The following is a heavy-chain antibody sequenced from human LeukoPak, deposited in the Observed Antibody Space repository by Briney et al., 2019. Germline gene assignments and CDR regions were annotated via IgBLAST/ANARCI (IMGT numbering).Heavy chain of an antibody. V-gene: IGHV1-69*04. CDR3: ARDYSSGLYHWFDP. J-gene: IGHJ5*02. CDR1: GGTFSSYA. CDR2: IIPILGIA. Sequence: ASVKVSCKASGGTFSSYAISWVRQAPGQGLEWMGRIIPILGIANYAQKFQGRVTITADKSTSTAYMELSSLRSEDTVVYYCARDYSSGLYHWFDPWGQGALVTVSS. D-gene: IGHD6-19*01.